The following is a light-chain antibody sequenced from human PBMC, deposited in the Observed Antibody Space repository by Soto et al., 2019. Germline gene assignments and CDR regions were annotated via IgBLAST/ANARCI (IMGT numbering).Light chain of an antibody. CDR1: QGVNNY. J-gene: IGKJ2*01. CDR3: QQYNTYPYT. V-gene: IGKV1-16*01. CDR2: AAS. Sequence: DIQMTQSPSSLSASVGDRVTITCRASQGVNNYLAWFQQHPGKAPKSLIFAASNLQSGVPSRFSGRGSGADFTLPISGLQPEDAATYYCQQYNTYPYTFGQGTKLDIK.